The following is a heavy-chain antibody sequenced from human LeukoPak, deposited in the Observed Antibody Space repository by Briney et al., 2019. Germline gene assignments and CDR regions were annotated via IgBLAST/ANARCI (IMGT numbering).Heavy chain of an antibody. J-gene: IGHJ4*02. CDR2: IIPILGIA. CDR1: GGTFSSYA. D-gene: IGHD5-12*01. Sequence: ASVKVSCKASGGTFSSYAISWVRQAPGQGLEWMGRIIPILGIANYAQKFQGRVTITADKSTSTAYMEPSSLRSEDTAVYYCAREKIVATIFDYWGQGTLVTVSS. CDR3: AREKIVATIFDY. V-gene: IGHV1-69*04.